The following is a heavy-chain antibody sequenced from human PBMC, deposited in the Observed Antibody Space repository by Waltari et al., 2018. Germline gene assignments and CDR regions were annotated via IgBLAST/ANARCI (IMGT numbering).Heavy chain of an antibody. CDR2: MNPNSGNT. D-gene: IGHD6-19*01. CDR3: ARGTEQWLAYNAFDI. J-gene: IGHJ3*02. CDR1: GYTLTGYY. Sequence: QVQLVQSGAEVKKPGASVKVSCKASGYTLTGYYMHWVRQATGQGLEWMGWMNPNSGNTGYAQKFQGRVTMTRNTSISTAYMELSSLRSEDTAVYYCARGTEQWLAYNAFDIWGQGTMVTVSS. V-gene: IGHV1-8*02.